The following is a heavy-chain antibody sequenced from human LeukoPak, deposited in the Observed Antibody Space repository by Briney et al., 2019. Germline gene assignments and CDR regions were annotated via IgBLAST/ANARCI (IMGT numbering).Heavy chain of an antibody. V-gene: IGHV1-69*04. D-gene: IGHD1-20*01. Sequence: GASVKVSCKASGGTFSSYAISWVRQAPGQGLEWMGRIIPILGIANYAQKFQGRVTITADKSTSTAYIELSSLRSEDTAVYYCARAPPHNWNDVQMGWFDPWGQGTLVTVSS. CDR1: GGTFSSYA. CDR3: ARAPPHNWNDVQMGWFDP. CDR2: IIPILGIA. J-gene: IGHJ5*02.